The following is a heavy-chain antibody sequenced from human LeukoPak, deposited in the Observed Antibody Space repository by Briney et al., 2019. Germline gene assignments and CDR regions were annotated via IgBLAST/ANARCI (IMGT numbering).Heavy chain of an antibody. Sequence: SVKVSCKASGGTFSSYTISWVRQAPGQGLEWMGRIIPILGIANYAQKFQGRVTITADKSTSTAYMELSSLRSEDTAVYYCAREYSSSPWAFDYWGQGTLVAVSS. CDR2: IIPILGIA. V-gene: IGHV1-69*04. CDR1: GGTFSSYT. J-gene: IGHJ4*02. D-gene: IGHD6-6*01. CDR3: AREYSSSPWAFDY.